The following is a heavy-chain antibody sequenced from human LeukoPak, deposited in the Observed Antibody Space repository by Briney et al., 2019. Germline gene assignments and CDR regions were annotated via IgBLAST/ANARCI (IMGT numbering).Heavy chain of an antibody. J-gene: IGHJ5*02. V-gene: IGHV4-61*02. CDR3: ARGDYVWGSPLRPDWFDP. CDR2: IYTSGIT. D-gene: IGHD3-16*01. CDR1: GGSISSGSYY. Sequence: PSQTLSLTCTVSGGSISSGSYYWSWIRQPAGKGLEWIGRIYTSGITNYNPSLKSRVTISVDTSKNQFSLKLSSVTAADTAVYYCARGDYVWGSPLRPDWFDPWGQGTLVTVSS.